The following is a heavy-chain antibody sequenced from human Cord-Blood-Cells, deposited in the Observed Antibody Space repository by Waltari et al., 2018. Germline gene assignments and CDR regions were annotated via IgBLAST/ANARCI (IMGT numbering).Heavy chain of an antibody. V-gene: IGHV4-34*01. CDR3: ARRVVRGVIDY. J-gene: IGHJ4*02. D-gene: IGHD3-10*01. CDR1: GGSFSGYY. CDR2: INHSGST. Sequence: QVQLQQWGAGLLKPSETLSLTCAVYGGSFSGYYWSWIRQPPGKGLEWIGEINHSGSTNYNPSLKVRVTISVDTSKNQFSLKLSSVTAADTAVYYCARRVVRGVIDYWGQGTLVTVSS.